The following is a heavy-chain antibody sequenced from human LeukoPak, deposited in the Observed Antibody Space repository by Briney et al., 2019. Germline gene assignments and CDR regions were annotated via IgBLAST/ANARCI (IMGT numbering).Heavy chain of an antibody. D-gene: IGHD2-2*01. V-gene: IGHV1-69*13. CDR2: IIPIFDTA. CDR3: ARLVVPAAMYYYYYYMDV. J-gene: IGHJ6*03. CDR1: GGTFSSYG. Sequence: SVKVSCKASGGTFSSYGISWVRQAPRQGLEWMGGIIPIFDTAKNAQKLQGRVTITADESTSTAYMELSSLRSDDTAVYYCARLVVPAAMYYYYYYMDVWGKGTTVTVSS.